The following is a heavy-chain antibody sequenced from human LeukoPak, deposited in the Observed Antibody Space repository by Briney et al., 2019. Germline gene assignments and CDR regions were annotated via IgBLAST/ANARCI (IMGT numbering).Heavy chain of an antibody. CDR2: IGSDYKT. CDR1: GFTFSGFA. J-gene: IGHJ4*02. V-gene: IGHV3-23*01. D-gene: IGHD3-22*01. Sequence: GGSLRLSCAASGFTFSGFAMTWVRQAPGKGLEWVSSIGSDYKTHYSESVKGRFAISRDNSKSTLFLQMNSLRAEDTALYYCARSPRGYYDSSAVWGQGTLVTVSS. CDR3: ARSPRGYYDSSAV.